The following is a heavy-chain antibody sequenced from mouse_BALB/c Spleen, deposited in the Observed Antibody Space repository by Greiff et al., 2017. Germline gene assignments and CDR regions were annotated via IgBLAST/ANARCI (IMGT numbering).Heavy chain of an antibody. Sequence: VHLVESGPGLVQPSQSLSITCTVSGFSLTSYGVHWVRQSPGKGLEWLGVIWSGGSTDYNAAFISRLSISRDNSKSQVFFKMNSLQANDTAIYYCAREKGRGYAMDYWGQGTSVTVSS. CDR1: GFSLTSYG. CDR3: AREKGRGYAMDY. CDR2: IWSGGST. V-gene: IGHV2-2*02. J-gene: IGHJ4*01.